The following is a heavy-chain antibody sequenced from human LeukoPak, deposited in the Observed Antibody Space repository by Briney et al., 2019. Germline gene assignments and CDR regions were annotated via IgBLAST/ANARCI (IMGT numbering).Heavy chain of an antibody. D-gene: IGHD5-12*01. V-gene: IGHV4-34*01. CDR1: GGSFSGYY. J-gene: IGHJ4*01. Sequence: SETLSLTCAVYGGSFSGYYWNWIRQPPEKGLEWIGEINHSGGTNYNPSLKSRVTISVDTSKNQFSLKLSSVTAADTAVYYCAVLRGGYRPIDYWGQEPWSPSPQ. CDR3: AVLRGGYRPIDY. CDR2: INHSGGT.